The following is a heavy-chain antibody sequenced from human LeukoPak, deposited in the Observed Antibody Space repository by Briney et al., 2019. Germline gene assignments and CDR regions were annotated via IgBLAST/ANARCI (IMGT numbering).Heavy chain of an antibody. Sequence: NPSETLSLTCTVSGGSISSGGYYWSWIRQPPGKGLEWIGYIYHSGSTYYNPSLKSRVTISVDRSKNQFSLKLSSVTAADTAVYYCARDRYDSSGPYYFDYWGQGTLVTVSS. CDR2: IYHSGST. V-gene: IGHV4-30-2*01. D-gene: IGHD3-22*01. J-gene: IGHJ4*02. CDR1: GGSISSGGYY. CDR3: ARDRYDSSGPYYFDY.